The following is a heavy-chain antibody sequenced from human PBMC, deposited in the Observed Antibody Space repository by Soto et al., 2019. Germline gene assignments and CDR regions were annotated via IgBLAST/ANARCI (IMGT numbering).Heavy chain of an antibody. CDR3: ARDLMIAAPPGYYYGMDV. CDR1: GGSISSGGYY. V-gene: IGHV4-31*03. D-gene: IGHD2-15*01. CDR2: IYYSGST. Sequence: PSETLSLTCTVSGGSISSGGYYWSWIRQHPGKGLEWIGYIYYSGSTYYNPSLKSRVTISVDTSKNQFSLKLSSVTAADTAVYYCARDLMIAAPPGYYYGMDVWGQGTTVTVSS. J-gene: IGHJ6*02.